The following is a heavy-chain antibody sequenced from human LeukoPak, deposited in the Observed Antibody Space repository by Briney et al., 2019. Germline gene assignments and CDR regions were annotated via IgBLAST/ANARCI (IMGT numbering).Heavy chain of an antibody. CDR1: GGSISSGSYY. J-gene: IGHJ5*02. CDR3: ARGRYYGSGSYYNLDWFDP. Sequence: SQTPSLTCTVSGGSISSGSYYWSWIRQPAGKGLEWIGRIYTSGSTNYNPSLKSRVTISVDTSKNQFPLKLSSVTAADTAVYYCARGRYYGSGSYYNLDWFDPWGQGTLVTVSS. CDR2: IYTSGST. V-gene: IGHV4-61*02. D-gene: IGHD3-10*01.